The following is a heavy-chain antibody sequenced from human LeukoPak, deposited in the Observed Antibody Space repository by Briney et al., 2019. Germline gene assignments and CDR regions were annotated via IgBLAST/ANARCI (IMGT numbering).Heavy chain of an antibody. CDR3: ARVRALSHCSSTSCYPYGMDV. D-gene: IGHD2-2*01. V-gene: IGHV4-34*01. Sequence: GSLRLSCAASGFTFSSYAMSWIRQPPGKGLEWIGEINHSGSTNYNPSLKSRVTISVDTSKNQFSLKLSSVTAADTAVYYCARVRALSHCSSTSCYPYGMDVWGQGTTVTVSS. CDR2: INHSGST. J-gene: IGHJ6*02. CDR1: GFTFSSYA.